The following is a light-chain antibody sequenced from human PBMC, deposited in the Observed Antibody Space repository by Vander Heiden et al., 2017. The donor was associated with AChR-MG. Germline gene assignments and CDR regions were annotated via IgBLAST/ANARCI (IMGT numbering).Light chain of an antibody. V-gene: IGLV2-14*01. CDR1: SSDVGGYNY. CDR2: EVR. CDR3: SSYTSSSTL. Sequence: QSALTPPASVSGSPGQSITIPCTGTSSDVGGYNYVSWYQQHPGKAPKLMIYEVRNRPSGVSNRFSGSKSGNTASLTISGLQAEDEADYYCSSYTSSSTLFGGGTKLTVL. J-gene: IGLJ2*01.